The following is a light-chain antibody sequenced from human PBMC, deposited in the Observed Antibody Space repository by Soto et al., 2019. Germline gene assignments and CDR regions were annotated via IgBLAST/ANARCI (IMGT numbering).Light chain of an antibody. Sequence: QSALTQPASVSGSPGQSIAISCTGTRSDVGAYNYVSWYQQHPGKDPKLMISEVTNRPSGVSDRFSGSKSGNTASLTISGLQAADEADYYCSYFTSRFTFVFGTGTKLTVL. CDR2: EVT. CDR1: RSDVGAYNY. J-gene: IGLJ1*01. V-gene: IGLV2-14*01. CDR3: SYFTSRFTFV.